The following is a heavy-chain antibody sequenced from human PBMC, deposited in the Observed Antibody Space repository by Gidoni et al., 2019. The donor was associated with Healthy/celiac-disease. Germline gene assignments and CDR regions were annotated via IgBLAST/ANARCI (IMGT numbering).Heavy chain of an antibody. CDR1: GFTFSRYA. Sequence: EVQLLESGGGLVQPGGSLRLSCAASGFTFSRYAMSWVRQAPGQGLEWVSAISGSGGSTYYADSVKGRFTISRDNSKNTLYLQMNSLRAEDTAVYYCAKDPPIVVVPAAIQGYWGQGTLVTVSS. V-gene: IGHV3-23*01. D-gene: IGHD2-2*02. CDR3: AKDPPIVVVPAAIQGY. J-gene: IGHJ4*02. CDR2: ISGSGGST.